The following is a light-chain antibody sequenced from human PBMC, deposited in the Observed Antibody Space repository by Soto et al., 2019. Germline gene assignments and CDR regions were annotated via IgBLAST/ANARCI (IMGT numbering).Light chain of an antibody. CDR3: AAWDDSLNGLYV. V-gene: IGLV1-44*01. J-gene: IGLJ1*01. CDR2: GND. Sequence: QAVVTQPPSASGTPGQRVTISCSGSSSNIGSNTVDWYQLLPGTAPKLLIYGNDHRPSGVPDRFSGSKSGTSASLAISGLQSEDEADYYCAAWDDSLNGLYVFGTGTKVTVL. CDR1: SSNIGSNT.